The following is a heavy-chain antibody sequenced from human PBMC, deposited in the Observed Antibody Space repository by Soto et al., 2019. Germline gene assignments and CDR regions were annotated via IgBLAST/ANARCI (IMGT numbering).Heavy chain of an antibody. CDR3: AVSMDV. J-gene: IGHJ6*02. V-gene: IGHV3-48*02. Sequence: EVQLVESGGALVQPGESLRLSCEVSGLTFSTYSMNWVRQAPGKGLEWVSYISSRSTTIYYAESVKGRFTISRDNAKSSLYLQMNSLRDEDTAVYYCAVSMDVWGQGTTVTVSS. CDR1: GLTFSTYS. CDR2: ISSRSTTI.